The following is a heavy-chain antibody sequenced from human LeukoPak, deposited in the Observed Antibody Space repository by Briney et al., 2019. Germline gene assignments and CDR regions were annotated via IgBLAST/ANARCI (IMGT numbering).Heavy chain of an antibody. Sequence: PSETLSLTCTVSGGSISSYYWSWIRQPAGKGLEWIGRIYTSGSTNYNPSLKSRVTMSVDTSKNQFSLKLSSVTAADTAVYYCAREGYNRDYDILTGYYNAYWFDPWGQGTLVTVSS. CDR2: IYTSGST. V-gene: IGHV4-4*07. CDR3: AREGYNRDYDILTGYYNAYWFDP. CDR1: GGSISSYY. J-gene: IGHJ5*02. D-gene: IGHD3-9*01.